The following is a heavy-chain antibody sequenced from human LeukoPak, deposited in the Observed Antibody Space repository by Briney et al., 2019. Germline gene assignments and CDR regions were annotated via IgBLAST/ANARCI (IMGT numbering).Heavy chain of an antibody. J-gene: IGHJ1*01. D-gene: IGHD3-22*01. CDR1: GGSISSGGYF. CDR2: IYYSGST. Sequence: SETLSLTCTVSGGSISSGGYFWSWIRQHPGKGLEWIVYIYYSGSTYYNPSLRGRVTISVHTPKTQFSLRLSSVTAAHTAIYYCASVSYDTSLQHWGQGTLVTVSS. CDR3: ASVSYDTSLQH. V-gene: IGHV4-31*03.